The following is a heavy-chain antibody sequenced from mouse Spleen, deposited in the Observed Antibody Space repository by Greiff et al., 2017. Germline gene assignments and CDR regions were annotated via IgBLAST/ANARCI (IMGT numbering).Heavy chain of an antibody. J-gene: IGHJ4*01. CDR1: GYTFTSYG. D-gene: IGHD2-3*01. CDR2: IYPRSGNT. CDR3: ARWDDGHYYAMDY. V-gene: IGHV1-81*01. Sequence: QVQLQQSGAELARPGASVKLSCKASGYTFTSYGISWVKQSTGQGLEWIGEIYPRSGNTYYNEKFKGKATLTADKSSSTAYMELRSLTSEDSAVYFCARWDDGHYYAMDYWGQGTSVTVSS.